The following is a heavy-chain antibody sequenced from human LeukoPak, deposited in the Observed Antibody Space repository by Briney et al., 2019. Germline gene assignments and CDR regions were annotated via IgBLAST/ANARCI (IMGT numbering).Heavy chain of an antibody. CDR2: ISPSSGTI. Sequence: GSLRLSCAASGFTFSGYSMNWVRQAPGKGLEWISYISPSSGTIYYADSVKGRFTISRDNAKNLLYLQTNSLRDEDTAVYYYARDTFFHFDYWGQGTLVTVSS. V-gene: IGHV3-48*02. CDR3: ARDTFFHFDY. J-gene: IGHJ4*02. CDR1: GFTFSGYS.